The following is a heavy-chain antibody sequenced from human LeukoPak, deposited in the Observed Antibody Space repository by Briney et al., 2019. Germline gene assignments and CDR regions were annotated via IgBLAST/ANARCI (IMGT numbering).Heavy chain of an antibody. V-gene: IGHV4-30-4*01. CDR1: SGSISSGDYY. Sequence: SETLSLTCAVYSGSISSGDYYWSWIRQPPGKGLEWIGYIYYSGSTYYNPSLKSRVTISVDTSKNQFSLKLSSVTAADTAVYYCARYCSSTSCQAYFDLWGRGTLVTVSS. D-gene: IGHD2-2*01. CDR2: IYYSGST. J-gene: IGHJ2*01. CDR3: ARYCSSTSCQAYFDL.